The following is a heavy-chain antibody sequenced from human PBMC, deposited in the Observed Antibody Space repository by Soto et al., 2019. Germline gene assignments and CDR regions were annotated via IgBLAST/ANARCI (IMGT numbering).Heavy chain of an antibody. CDR2: INPNSGGT. D-gene: IGHD3-10*01. CDR3: ARDLPADYYGSGSYFY. CDR1: GYTFTGYY. V-gene: IGHV1-2*02. J-gene: IGHJ4*02. Sequence: ASVKVSCKASGYTFTGYYMHWVREAPGQGLEWMGWINPNSGGTNYAQKFQGRVTMTRDTSISTAYMELSRLRSDDTAVYYCARDLPADYYGSGSYFYWGQGTLVTVSS.